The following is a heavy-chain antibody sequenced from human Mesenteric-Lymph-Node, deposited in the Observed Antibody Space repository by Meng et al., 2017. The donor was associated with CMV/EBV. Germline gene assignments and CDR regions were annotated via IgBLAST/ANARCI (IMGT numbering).Heavy chain of an antibody. CDR1: GGSFSGYY. CDR2: INHSGST. V-gene: IGHV4-34*01. D-gene: IGHD6-19*01. CDR3: AREQWLVLVSYYYYGMDV. Sequence: SETLSLTCAVYGGSFSGYYWSWIRQPPKKGLEWIGEINHSGSTNYNPSLKSRVTISVDTSKNQFSLKLSSVTAADTAVYYCAREQWLVLVSYYYYGMDVWGQGTTVTVSS. J-gene: IGHJ6*02.